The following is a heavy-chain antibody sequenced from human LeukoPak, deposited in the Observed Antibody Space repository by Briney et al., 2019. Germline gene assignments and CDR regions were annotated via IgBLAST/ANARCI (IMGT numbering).Heavy chain of an antibody. D-gene: IGHD6-13*01. V-gene: IGHV4-59*12. J-gene: IGHJ5*02. Sequence: NPSETQSLTCTVSGGSISSYYWSWIRQPPGKGLEWIGYIHYSGGITYYNPSLKSRVTISLDTSKNQFSLKLSSVTAADTAVYYCARDSAAAGKGWFDPWGQGTLVTVSS. CDR3: ARDSAAAGKGWFDP. CDR1: GGSISSYY. CDR2: IHYSGGIT.